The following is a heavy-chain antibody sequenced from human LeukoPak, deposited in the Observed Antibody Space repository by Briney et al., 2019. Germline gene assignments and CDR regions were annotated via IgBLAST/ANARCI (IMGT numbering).Heavy chain of an antibody. Sequence: GGSLRLSCAASGFTVSSNYMSWVRQAPGKGLEWVSAISGSGGSTYYADSVKGRFTISRDNSKNTLYLQMNSLRAEDTAVYYCARGKAGPWELPYAFDIWGQGTMVTVSS. J-gene: IGHJ3*02. CDR3: ARGKAGPWELPYAFDI. CDR1: GFTVSSNY. CDR2: ISGSGGST. V-gene: IGHV3-23*01. D-gene: IGHD1-26*01.